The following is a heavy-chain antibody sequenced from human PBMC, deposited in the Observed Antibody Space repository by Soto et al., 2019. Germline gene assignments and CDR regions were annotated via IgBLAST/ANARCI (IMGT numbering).Heavy chain of an antibody. CDR3: AKNYFFDN. CDR2: ISTTGAGT. J-gene: IGHJ4*02. D-gene: IGHD3-10*01. V-gene: IGHV3-23*01. CDR1: GFTFSSFA. Sequence: PGGSLRLSCAASGFTFSSFAMSWVRQAPGKGLEWVSSISTTGAGTYYADSVKGRFAISRDNSKDTLSLQMNSLRAEDSALYYCAKNYFFDNWGQGTLVTVSS.